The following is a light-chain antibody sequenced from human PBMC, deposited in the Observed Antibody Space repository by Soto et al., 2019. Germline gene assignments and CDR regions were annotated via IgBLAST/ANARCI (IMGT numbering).Light chain of an antibody. Sequence: DIEMTQSPPSLSASVGDRVTITCQASQDIKNDLNWYQQKAGKAPKLLIYNTSSLQSGVPSRFSGSGSGTDFTLTISSLQPEDFATYYCQQSYSTPLTFGGGTKVEIK. CDR3: QQSYSTPLT. V-gene: IGKV1-39*01. CDR2: NTS. J-gene: IGKJ4*01. CDR1: QDIKND.